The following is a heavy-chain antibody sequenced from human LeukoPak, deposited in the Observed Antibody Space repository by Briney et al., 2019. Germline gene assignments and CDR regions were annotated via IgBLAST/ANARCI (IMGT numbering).Heavy chain of an antibody. J-gene: IGHJ4*02. V-gene: IGHV4-61*02. CDR2: IYTSGST. CDR3: ASPPGGSSYDGYFDY. CDR1: GGSISSGSYY. D-gene: IGHD6-6*01. Sequence: SQTLSLTCTVSGGSISSGSYYWSWIRQPAGKGLEWIGRIYTSGSTNYNPSLKSRVTISVGTSKNQFSLKLSSVTAADTAVYYCASPPGGSSYDGYFDYWGQGTLVTVSS.